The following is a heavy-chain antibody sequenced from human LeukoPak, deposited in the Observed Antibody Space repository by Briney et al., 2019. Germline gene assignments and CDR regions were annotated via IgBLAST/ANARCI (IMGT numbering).Heavy chain of an antibody. V-gene: IGHV3-33*06. CDR1: GFTFSSYG. CDR3: AKASRRGRYCSGGSCPYYFDY. Sequence: PGGSLRLSCAASGFTFSSYGMHWVRQAPGKGLEWVAVIWYDGSNKYYADSVKGRFTISRDNSKNTLYLQMNSLRAEDTAVYYCAKASRRGRYCSGGSCPYYFDYWGQGTLVTVSS. D-gene: IGHD2-15*01. CDR2: IWYDGSNK. J-gene: IGHJ4*02.